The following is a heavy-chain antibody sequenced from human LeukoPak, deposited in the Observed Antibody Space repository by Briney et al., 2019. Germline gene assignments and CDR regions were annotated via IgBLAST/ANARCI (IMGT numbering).Heavy chain of an antibody. V-gene: IGHV3-53*01. CDR1: GFTVSSNY. D-gene: IGHD6-19*01. Sequence: GGSLRLSCAASGFTVSSNYMSWVRQAPGKGLEWVSVIYSGGSTYYADSVKGRFTIPRDNSKNTLYLQMNTLRAEDTAVYYCAREVYSSGWAPGRGYYYYMDVWGKGTTVTVSS. J-gene: IGHJ6*03. CDR2: IYSGGST. CDR3: AREVYSSGWAPGRGYYYYMDV.